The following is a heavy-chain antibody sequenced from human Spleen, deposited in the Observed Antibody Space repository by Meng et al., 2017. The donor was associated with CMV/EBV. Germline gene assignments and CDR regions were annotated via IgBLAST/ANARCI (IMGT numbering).Heavy chain of an antibody. CDR1: GGSFSGYY. CDR3: ARGPPFRD. V-gene: IGHV4-34*01. J-gene: IGHJ4*02. Sequence: LSLTCDVYGGSFSGYYWSWIRQPPGKGLEWIGEINHSGSTNYNPSLKSRVTISVDTSKNQFSLKLSSVTAADTAVYYCARGPPFRDWGQGTLVTVSS. CDR2: INHSGST.